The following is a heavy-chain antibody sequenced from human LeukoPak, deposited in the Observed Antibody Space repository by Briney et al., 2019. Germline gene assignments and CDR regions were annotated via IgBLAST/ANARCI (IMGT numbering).Heavy chain of an antibody. CDR2: IYSGGST. CDR1: GFTVSSNY. CDR3: ARQGRAVADPLDY. D-gene: IGHD6-19*01. J-gene: IGHJ4*02. V-gene: IGHV3-53*01. Sequence: GGSLRLSCAASGFTVSSNYMSWVRQAPGKGLEWVSVIYSGGSTYYADSVKGRFTISRDNSKNTLYLQMNSLRAEDTAVYYCARQGRAVADPLDYWGQGTLVTVSS.